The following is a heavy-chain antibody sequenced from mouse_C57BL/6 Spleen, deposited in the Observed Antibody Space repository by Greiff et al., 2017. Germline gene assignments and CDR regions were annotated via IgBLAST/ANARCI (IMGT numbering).Heavy chain of an antibody. V-gene: IGHV1-7*01. CDR1: GYTFTSYW. CDR2: INPSSGYT. Sequence: QVHVKQSGAELAKPGASVKLSCKASGYTFTSYWMHWVKQRPGQGLEWIGYINPSSGYTKYNQKFKDKATLTADTSSSTAYMQLSSLTYEDSAVYYGAKWRWSTTGVSYWGQGTLVTVSA. CDR3: AKWRWSTTGVSY. J-gene: IGHJ3*01. D-gene: IGHD1-1*01.